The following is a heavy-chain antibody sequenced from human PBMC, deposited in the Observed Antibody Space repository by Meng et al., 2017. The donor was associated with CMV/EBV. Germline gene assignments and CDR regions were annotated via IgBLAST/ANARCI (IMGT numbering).Heavy chain of an antibody. CDR1: GYTFTGYY. J-gene: IGHJ6*02. CDR2: INPNSGGT. CDR3: ARAWGLRFLEWLTPIYYYYYGMDV. V-gene: IGHV1-2*02. D-gene: IGHD3-3*01. Sequence: ASVKVSCKASGYTFTGYYMHWVRQAPGQGLEWMGWINPNSGGTNYAQKFQGRVTMTRDTSISTAYMELSRLRSDDTAVYYCARAWGLRFLEWLTPIYYYYYGMDVWGQGTTVTVSS.